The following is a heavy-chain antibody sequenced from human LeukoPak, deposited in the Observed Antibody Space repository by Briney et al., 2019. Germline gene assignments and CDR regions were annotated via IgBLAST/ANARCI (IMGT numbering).Heavy chain of an antibody. CDR2: MNQDGSAK. Sequence: GGSLRLAWAASGFTFSDSWMSWVRQAPGKGLEWVANMNQDGSAKGYVDSVKGRFTISRDNARNSLYLQMSSLRPEDTAVYYCATYTHWVAGDVWGQGTTVTVSS. D-gene: IGHD3-16*01. CDR1: GFTFSDSW. V-gene: IGHV3-7*01. J-gene: IGHJ6*02. CDR3: ATYTHWVAGDV.